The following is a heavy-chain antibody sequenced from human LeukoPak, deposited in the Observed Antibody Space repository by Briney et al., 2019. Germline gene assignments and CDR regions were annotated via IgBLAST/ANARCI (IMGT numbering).Heavy chain of an antibody. D-gene: IGHD1-20*01. Sequence: PGGSLRLSCAASGFTFNNYAVGWVRQAPGKGLEWVSAISGGGVSTYYADSVKGRFTISRDNSKTTLYLQMNSLRAEDTAVYYCAKNVNGGNWYYFDHWGQGTLGTVSS. CDR1: GFTFNNYA. J-gene: IGHJ4*02. CDR2: ISGGGVST. V-gene: IGHV3-23*01. CDR3: AKNVNGGNWYYFDH.